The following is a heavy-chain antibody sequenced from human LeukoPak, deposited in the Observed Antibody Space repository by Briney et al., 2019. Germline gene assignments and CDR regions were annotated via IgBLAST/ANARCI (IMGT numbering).Heavy chain of an antibody. CDR1: GGTFSSYA. V-gene: IGHV1-69*05. Sequence: SVKVSCKASGGTFSSYAISWVRQAPGQGLEWMGGIIPIFGTANYAQKFQGRVTITTDEPTSTAYMELSSLRSEDTAVYYCARGGSVEGYYDSSGYYPWGQGTLVTVSS. J-gene: IGHJ5*02. D-gene: IGHD3-22*01. CDR3: ARGGSVEGYYDSSGYYP. CDR2: IIPIFGTA.